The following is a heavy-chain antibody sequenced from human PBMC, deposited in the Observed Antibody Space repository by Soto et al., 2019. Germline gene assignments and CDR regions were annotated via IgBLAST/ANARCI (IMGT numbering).Heavy chain of an antibody. CDR1: SGSISSYY. D-gene: IGHD2-2*01. J-gene: IGHJ4*02. V-gene: IGHV4-59*01. CDR3: ARGYCSSTSCYEFDY. CDR2: IYYSGNT. Sequence: PSETLSLTCTVSSGSISSYYWNWIRQPPGKGLEWIGSIYYSGNTNYSPSLKSRVTISVDTSKKQFSLKLTPVTAADTAMYYCARGYCSSTSCYEFDYWGQGTLVTVSS.